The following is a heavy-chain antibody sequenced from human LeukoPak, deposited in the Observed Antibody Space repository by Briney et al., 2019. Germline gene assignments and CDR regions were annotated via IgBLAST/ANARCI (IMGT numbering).Heavy chain of an antibody. D-gene: IGHD5-18*01. CDR3: VREARGYHYTYSDY. CDR1: GFTLGSHD. J-gene: IGHJ4*02. V-gene: IGHV3-13*01. CDR2: VSSGFHA. Sequence: PGGSLRLSCTASGFTLGSHDMHWVRQTPGQGLEWVAAVSSGFHAFFADSVQGRFTVSREDARNSLYLQMNSLRAGDTAVYYCVREARGYHYTYSDYWGQGTLVTVSS.